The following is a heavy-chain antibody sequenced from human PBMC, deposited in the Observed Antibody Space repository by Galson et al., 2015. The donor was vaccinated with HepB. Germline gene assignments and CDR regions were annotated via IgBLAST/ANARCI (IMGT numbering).Heavy chain of an antibody. CDR3: AKDSRVLGGYPVFDY. CDR1: GFTFSSYA. V-gene: IGHV3-23*01. J-gene: IGHJ4*02. Sequence: SLRLSCAASGFTFSSYAMSWVRQAPGKGLEWVSAISGSGGSTYYADSVKGRFTISRDNSKNTLYLQMNSLRAEDTAVYYCAKDSRVLGGYPVFDYWGRGTLVTVSS. CDR2: ISGSGGST. D-gene: IGHD1-26*01.